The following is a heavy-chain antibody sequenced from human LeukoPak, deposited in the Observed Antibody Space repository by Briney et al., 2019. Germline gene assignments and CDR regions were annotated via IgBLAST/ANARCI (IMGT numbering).Heavy chain of an antibody. V-gene: IGHV3-66*04. J-gene: IGHJ6*02. CDR2: IYSGGTT. CDR1: GFTFSNYW. D-gene: IGHD2-8*01. CDR3: ARHQGDIVLIEGMDV. Sequence: GGSLRLSCAASGFTFSNYWMSWVRQAPGKGLEWVSVIYSGGTTYYADSVKGRFTISRDNSKNTLYLQMNSLRAEDTAVYYCARHQGDIVLIEGMDVWGQGTTVTVSS.